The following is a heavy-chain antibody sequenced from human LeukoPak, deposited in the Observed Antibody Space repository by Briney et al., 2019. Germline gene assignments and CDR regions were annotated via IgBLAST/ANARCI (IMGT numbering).Heavy chain of an antibody. D-gene: IGHD6-13*01. CDR3: ARHRLYSSPGDY. J-gene: IGHJ4*02. Sequence: SETLSLPCTVSGGSISSSSYYWGWIRQPPGKGLEWIGSIYYSGSTYYNPSLKSRVTISVDTSKNQFSLKLSSVTAADTAVYYCARHRLYSSPGDYWGQGTLVTVSS. CDR1: GGSISSSSYY. V-gene: IGHV4-39*01. CDR2: IYYSGST.